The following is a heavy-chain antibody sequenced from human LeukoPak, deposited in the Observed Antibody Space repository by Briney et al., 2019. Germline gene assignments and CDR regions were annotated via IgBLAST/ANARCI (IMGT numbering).Heavy chain of an antibody. D-gene: IGHD2-2*01. CDR3: ARDLVVVVPAALRLRGMDV. Sequence: GGSLRLSCAAPGFTFSSYSMNWVRQAPGKGLEWVSSISSSSYIYYADSVKGRFTISRDNAKNSLYLQMNSLRAEDTAVYYCARDLVVVVPAALRLRGMDVWGQGTTVTVSS. V-gene: IGHV3-21*01. CDR1: GFTFSSYS. J-gene: IGHJ6*02. CDR2: ISSSSYI.